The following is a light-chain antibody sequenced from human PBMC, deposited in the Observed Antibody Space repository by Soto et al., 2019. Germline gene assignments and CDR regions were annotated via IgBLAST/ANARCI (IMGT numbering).Light chain of an antibody. CDR1: SSNIGAGYP. CDR2: G. V-gene: IGLV1-40*01. Sequence: QSVLTQPPAVSGAPGQRVTISCTGSSSNIGAGYPVHWYQQLPGTAPKLLVAGNRPSGVPDRFSVSKSGASASLAITGLQAEDEADYYCQSYDSSLSRRWVFGGGTKVTVL. J-gene: IGLJ3*02. CDR3: QSYDSSLSRRWV.